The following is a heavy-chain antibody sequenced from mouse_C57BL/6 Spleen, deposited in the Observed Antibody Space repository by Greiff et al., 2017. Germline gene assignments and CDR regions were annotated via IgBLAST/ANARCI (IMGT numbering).Heavy chain of an antibody. CDR2: ISSGSSTI. J-gene: IGHJ2*01. CDR1: GFTFNDYG. Sequence: EVPRVESGGGLVKPGGSLKLSCAASGFTFNDYGMHWVRQAPEKGLERVAYISSGSSTIYYADTVTGRFTTSRDNAKNTLFLQMTSLRSEDTAMYYCARDDYDFYYFDYWGQGTTRTVSS. D-gene: IGHD2-4*01. V-gene: IGHV5-17*01. CDR3: ARDDYDFYYFDY.